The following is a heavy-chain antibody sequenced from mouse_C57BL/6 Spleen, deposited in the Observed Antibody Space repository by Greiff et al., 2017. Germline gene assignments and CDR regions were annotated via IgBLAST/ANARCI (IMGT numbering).Heavy chain of an antibody. CDR3: ARLAQATPYYFDY. D-gene: IGHD3-2*02. CDR1: GYAFSSSW. CDR2: IYPGDGDT. Sequence: VKLVESGPELVKPGASVKISCKASGYAFSSSWMNWVKQRPGKGLEWIGRIYPGDGDTNYNGKFKGKATLTADKSSSTAYMQLSSLTSEDSAVYFCARLAQATPYYFDYWGQGTTLTVSS. J-gene: IGHJ2*01. V-gene: IGHV1-82*01.